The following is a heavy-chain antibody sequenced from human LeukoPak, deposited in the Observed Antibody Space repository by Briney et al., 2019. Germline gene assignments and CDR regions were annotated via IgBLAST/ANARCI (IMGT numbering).Heavy chain of an antibody. Sequence: SETLSLTCTVSGGSISSYYWSWIRQPAGKGLEWIGRIYTSGSTNYNPSLKSRVTMSVDTSKNQFSLKLSSVTAADTAVYYCAGGRTRYSYAYDMDVWGKGTTVTVSS. D-gene: IGHD5-18*01. CDR2: IYTSGST. J-gene: IGHJ6*03. V-gene: IGHV4-4*07. CDR1: GGSISSYY. CDR3: AGGRTRYSYAYDMDV.